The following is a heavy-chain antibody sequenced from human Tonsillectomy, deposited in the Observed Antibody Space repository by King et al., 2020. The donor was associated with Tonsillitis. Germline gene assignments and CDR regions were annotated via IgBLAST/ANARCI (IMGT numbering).Heavy chain of an antibody. J-gene: IGHJ4*02. CDR1: GFTFSSYG. D-gene: IGHD3-22*01. CDR3: VGYYFDY. V-gene: IGHV3-33*08. CDR2: IWYDGINK. Sequence: VQLVESGGGVVQPGRSLRLSCAASGFTFSSYGMHWVRQTPGKGLEWVAIIWYDGINKYYADSVKGRFTISRDNSKNTLHLQMNTLRAEDTAVYYCVGYYFDYWGQGTLVTVSS.